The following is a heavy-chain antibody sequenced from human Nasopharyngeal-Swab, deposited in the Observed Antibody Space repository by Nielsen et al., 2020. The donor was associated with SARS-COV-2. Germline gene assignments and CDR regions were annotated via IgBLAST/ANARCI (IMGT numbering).Heavy chain of an antibody. V-gene: IGHV4-39*01. CDR3: ASLNVDTAMVPDY. CDR2: IYYSGST. Sequence: WIRQPPGKGLEWIGSIYYSGSTYYNPSLKSRVTISVDTSKNQFPLKLSSVTAADTAVYYCASLNVDTAMVPDYWGQGTLVTVSS. D-gene: IGHD5-18*01. J-gene: IGHJ4*02.